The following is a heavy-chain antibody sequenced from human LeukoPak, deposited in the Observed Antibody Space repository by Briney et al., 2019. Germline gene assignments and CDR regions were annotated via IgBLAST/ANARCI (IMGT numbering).Heavy chain of an antibody. J-gene: IGHJ4*02. V-gene: IGHV3-30*02. CDR2: IRYDGSNK. D-gene: IGHD3-3*01. Sequence: GGSLRLSCAASGFTFSSYGMHWVRQAPGKGLEWVAFIRYDGSNKYYADSVKGRFTISRDNSKNTLYLQMNSLRAEDTAVYYCAKAHLEWFYFDYWGQGTLVTVSS. CDR3: AKAHLEWFYFDY. CDR1: GFTFSSYG.